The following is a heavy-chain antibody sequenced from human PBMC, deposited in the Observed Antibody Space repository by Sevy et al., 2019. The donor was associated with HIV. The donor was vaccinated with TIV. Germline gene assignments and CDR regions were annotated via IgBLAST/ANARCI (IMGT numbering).Heavy chain of an antibody. V-gene: IGHV3-48*03. J-gene: IGHJ1*01. Sequence: GGSLRLSCVASGFTFSSYEMNWVRQAPGKGLEWVSYISSSGSMIYYEDSVKGRFTISRDNAKNSLYLQMNSLRAEDTAVYYCAREGGSRQYFQYWGQGTLVTVSS. CDR2: ISSSGSMI. D-gene: IGHD2-15*01. CDR3: AREGGSRQYFQY. CDR1: GFTFSSYE.